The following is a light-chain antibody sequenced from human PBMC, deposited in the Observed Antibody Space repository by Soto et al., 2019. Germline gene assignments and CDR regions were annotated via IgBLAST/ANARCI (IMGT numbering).Light chain of an antibody. Sequence: QSVLTQPASVPGSPGQSITISCTGTSSDVGGYNYVCWYQQHPGNAPKLMIYDVSNRPSGVSNRFSGSKSGNTASLTISGLQAEDEADYYCSSYTSSSTLVVFGGGTKLTVL. V-gene: IGLV2-14*01. CDR2: DVS. CDR1: SSDVGGYNY. J-gene: IGLJ2*01. CDR3: SSYTSSSTLVV.